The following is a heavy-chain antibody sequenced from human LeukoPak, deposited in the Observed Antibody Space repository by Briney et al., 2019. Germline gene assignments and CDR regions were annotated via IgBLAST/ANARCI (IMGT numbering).Heavy chain of an antibody. CDR3: GRDPNGDYVGAFDF. J-gene: IGHJ3*01. CDR2: VRGSGEGT. D-gene: IGHD4-17*01. Sequence: PGGSLRLSCAASGFTLSSYAMTWVRQAPGKGLEWVSSVRGSGEGTSYAGSVKGRFTMSRDNSKNTLYLQMNSLRAEDTAIYYCGRDPNGDYVGAFDFWGQGTLVTVSS. CDR1: GFTLSSYA. V-gene: IGHV3-23*01.